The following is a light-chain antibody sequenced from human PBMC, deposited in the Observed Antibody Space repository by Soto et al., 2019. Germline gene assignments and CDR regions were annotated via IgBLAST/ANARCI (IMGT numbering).Light chain of an antibody. CDR1: QSISSY. CDR3: QQSYSTPLT. CDR2: AAS. Sequence: DIPMTQSPSSLSASVGDGVTITCRASQSISSYLNWYQQKPGKAPKLLIYAASSLQSGVPSRFSGSGSGTDFTLTISSLQPEDFATYYCQQSYSTPLTFGGGTKVEIK. V-gene: IGKV1-39*01. J-gene: IGKJ4*01.